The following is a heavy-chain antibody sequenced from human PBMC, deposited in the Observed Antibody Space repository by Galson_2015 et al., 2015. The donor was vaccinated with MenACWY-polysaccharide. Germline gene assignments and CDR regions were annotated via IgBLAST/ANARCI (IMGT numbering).Heavy chain of an antibody. J-gene: IGHJ3*02. CDR2: VSASGGST. CDR1: GFIFSDSA. Sequence: SLRLSCAASGFIFSDSAIHWVRQAPGKGLEWVSGVSASGGSTVYTDSAKGRFTMSRDNSKRSLYLQMNSLRAEDTAVYYCAKDTGPGEYAYSWGAFDIWGRGTMVTVSS. CDR3: AKDTGPGEYAYSWGAFDI. V-gene: IGHV3-23*01. D-gene: IGHD3-16*01.